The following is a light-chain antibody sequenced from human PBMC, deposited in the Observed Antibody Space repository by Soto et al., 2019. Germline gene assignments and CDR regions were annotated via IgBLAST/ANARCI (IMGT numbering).Light chain of an antibody. CDR1: RPSIGSNH. V-gene: IGLV1-47*02. J-gene: IGLJ2*01. CDR2: TNN. Sequence: QSVLTQPPSASGTPGQTVTISCSGSRPSIGSNHVYWYQQHPGMAPKHLIYTNNQRPSGVPVRFSGSKSGTSASLAISGLRSEDEADYYCTAWHDSVSGVIFGGGTKLTVL. CDR3: TAWHDSVSGVI.